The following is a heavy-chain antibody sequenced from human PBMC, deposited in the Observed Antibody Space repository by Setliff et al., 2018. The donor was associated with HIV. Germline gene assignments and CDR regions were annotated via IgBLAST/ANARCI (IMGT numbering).Heavy chain of an antibody. CDR3: ARAFVAAGTPFDY. J-gene: IGHJ4*02. CDR1: GYTLTGYY. V-gene: IGHV1-2*04. D-gene: IGHD6-13*01. CDR2: INPNSGGT. Sequence: ASVKVSCKASGYTLTGYYMHWVRQAPGQGLEWMGWINPNSGGTNYAQKFQGWVTMTRDTSISTAYMELSRLRSDDTAVYYCARAFVAAGTPFDYWGQGTLVTVSS.